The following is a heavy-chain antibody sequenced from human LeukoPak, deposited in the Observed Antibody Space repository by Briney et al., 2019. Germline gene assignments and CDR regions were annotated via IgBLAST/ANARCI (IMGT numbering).Heavy chain of an antibody. J-gene: IGHJ4*02. D-gene: IGHD1-26*01. V-gene: IGHV1-2*02. Sequence: ASVKVSCKASGYTFTSYYMHWVRQAPGQGLEWMGWINPNSGGTNYAQKFQGRVTMTRDTSISTAYMELSRLRSDDTAVYYCARDVGVGATMDYWGQGTLVTVSS. CDR3: ARDVGVGATMDY. CDR2: INPNSGGT. CDR1: GYTFTSYY.